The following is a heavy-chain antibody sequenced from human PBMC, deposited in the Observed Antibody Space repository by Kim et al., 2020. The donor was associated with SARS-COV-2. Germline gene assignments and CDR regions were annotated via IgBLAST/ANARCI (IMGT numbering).Heavy chain of an antibody. J-gene: IGHJ4*02. V-gene: IGHV3-21*01. Sequence: YFPDSVKGRFPISRDNAKNSLYLQMNSLRVEDAAVYYCAREDDNSWGDYWGQGTLVTVSS. D-gene: IGHD4-4*01. CDR3: AREDDNSWGDY.